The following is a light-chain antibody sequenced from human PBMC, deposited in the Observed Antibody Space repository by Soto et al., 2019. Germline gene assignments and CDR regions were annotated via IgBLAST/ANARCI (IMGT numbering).Light chain of an antibody. V-gene: IGKV3-20*01. CDR1: QSASSSY. J-gene: IGKJ1*01. CDR3: QQYNNWWT. Sequence: TVWTQSGGTLSLSPGERGTLYCRASQSASSSYLAWYQQKPGQAPRLLIYGASSRATGIPDRFSGSGSGTEFTLAIGSLQSAEFAVYYCQQYNNWWTFGQGTQVDIK. CDR2: GAS.